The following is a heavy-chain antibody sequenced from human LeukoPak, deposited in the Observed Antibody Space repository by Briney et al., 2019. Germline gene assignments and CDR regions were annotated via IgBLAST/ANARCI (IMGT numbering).Heavy chain of an antibody. V-gene: IGHV3-30*04. Sequence: GGSLRLSCAASGFTFTNFAMHWVRQAPGKGLEWVAVISNDERNKYYADSVKGRFTISRDNSNSMVYLHMTSLRLEDTALYYCARPSPPGDGYNPSDYCGQGSLVIVSS. CDR3: ARPSPPGDGYNPSDY. J-gene: IGHJ4*02. D-gene: IGHD5-24*01. CDR1: GFTFTNFA. CDR2: ISNDERNK.